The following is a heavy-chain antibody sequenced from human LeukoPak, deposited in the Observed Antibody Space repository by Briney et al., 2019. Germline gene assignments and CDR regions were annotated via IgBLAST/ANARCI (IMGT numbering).Heavy chain of an antibody. J-gene: IGHJ3*02. CDR1: GFTFSDYY. CDR3: AKVKGAAMGPDAFDI. Sequence: GGSLRLSCAASGFTFSDYYMSWIRQAPGKGLEWVAFIRYDGSNKYYADSVKGRFTISRDNSKNTLYLQMNSLRAEDTAVYYCAKVKGAAMGPDAFDIWGQGTMVTASS. D-gene: IGHD2-2*01. V-gene: IGHV3-30*02. CDR2: IRYDGSNK.